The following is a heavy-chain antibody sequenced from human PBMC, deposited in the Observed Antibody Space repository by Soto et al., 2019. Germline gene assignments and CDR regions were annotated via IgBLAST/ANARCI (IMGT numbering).Heavy chain of an antibody. CDR1: GGSISSGDYY. V-gene: IGHV4-30-4*01. Sequence: SETLSLTCTVSGGSISSGDYYWSWIRQPPGKGLEWIGYIYYSGSTYYNPSLKGRVTISVDTSKNQFSLKLSSVTAADTAVYYCARAGGCSSTSCPLRYGMDVWGQGTTVTVSS. J-gene: IGHJ6*02. CDR3: ARAGGCSSTSCPLRYGMDV. CDR2: IYYSGST. D-gene: IGHD2-2*01.